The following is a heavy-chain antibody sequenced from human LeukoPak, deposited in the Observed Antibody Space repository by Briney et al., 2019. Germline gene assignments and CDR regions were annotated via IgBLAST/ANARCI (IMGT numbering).Heavy chain of an antibody. CDR1: GFTFSSYA. J-gene: IGHJ3*02. V-gene: IGHV3-23*01. CDR2: ISGSAGET. Sequence: PGGSLRLSCAASGFTFSSYAMGWVRQAPGKGLDWVSSISGSAGETHYTEPVKGRFTISRDNSKNTVYLQMSSLRPDDTAVYYCAKDRGSGSSPTWFDAFDIWGRGTMVTVSS. D-gene: IGHD1-26*01. CDR3: AKDRGSGSSPTWFDAFDI.